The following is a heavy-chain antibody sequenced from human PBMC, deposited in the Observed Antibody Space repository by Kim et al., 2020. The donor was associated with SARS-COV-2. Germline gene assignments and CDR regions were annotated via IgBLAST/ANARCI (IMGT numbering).Heavy chain of an antibody. CDR3: ARFIAARPLYYFDY. CDR2: ISSSSSTI. J-gene: IGHJ4*02. CDR1: GFTFSSYS. Sequence: GGSLRLSCAASGFTFSSYSMNWVRQAPGKGLEWVSYISSSSSTIYYADSVKGRFTISRDNAKNSLYLQMNSLRAEDTAVYYCARFIAARPLYYFDYWGQGTLVTVSS. D-gene: IGHD6-6*01. V-gene: IGHV3-48*04.